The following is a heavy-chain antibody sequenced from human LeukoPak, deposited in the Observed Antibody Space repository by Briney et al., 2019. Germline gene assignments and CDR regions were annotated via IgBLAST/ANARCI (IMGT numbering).Heavy chain of an antibody. CDR3: ARLVWSPPYYYYYMDV. J-gene: IGHJ6*03. CDR1: GGSFSGYY. CDR2: INHSGST. D-gene: IGHD2-8*01. V-gene: IGHV4-34*01. Sequence: PSETLSLTCAVYGGSFSGYYWSWVRQPPGKGLEWIGEINHSGSTNYNPSLKSRVTISVDTSKNQFSLKLSSVTAADTAVYYCARLVWSPPYYYYYMDVWGKGTTVTVSS.